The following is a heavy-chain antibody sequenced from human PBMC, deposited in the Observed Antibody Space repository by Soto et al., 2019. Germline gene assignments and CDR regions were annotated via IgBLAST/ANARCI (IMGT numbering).Heavy chain of an antibody. CDR1: GYTLTELS. CDR2: FDPEDGET. V-gene: IGHV1-24*01. CDR3: ATDHPRRYDFWSGYYTYYYYYGMEV. J-gene: IGHJ6*02. Sequence: GASVKVSCKVSGYTLTELSMHWVRQAPGKGREWMGGFDPEDGETIYAQKFQGRVTMTEDTSTDTAYMELSSLRSEDTAVYYCATDHPRRYDFWSGYYTYYYYYGMEVWGQGTTVTVSS. D-gene: IGHD3-3*01.